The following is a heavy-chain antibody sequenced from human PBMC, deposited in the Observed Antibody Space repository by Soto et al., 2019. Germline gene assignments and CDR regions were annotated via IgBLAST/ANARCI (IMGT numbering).Heavy chain of an antibody. CDR3: TTHRGWGKAMGDHYFDY. J-gene: IGHJ4*02. Sequence: EVQLVESGGGLVKPGGSLRLSCAASGFTFSNAWMNWVRQAPGKGLEWVGRIKSKTDGGTTDYAAPVKGRFTISRDDSKNTLYLQMNSLKTEDSALYYCTTHRGWGKAMGDHYFDYWGQGTLVTVSS. CDR1: GFTFSNAW. CDR2: IKSKTDGGTT. V-gene: IGHV3-15*07. D-gene: IGHD5-18*01.